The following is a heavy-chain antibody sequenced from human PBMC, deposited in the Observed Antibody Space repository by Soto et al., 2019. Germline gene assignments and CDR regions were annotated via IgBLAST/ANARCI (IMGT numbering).Heavy chain of an antibody. V-gene: IGHV1-8*01. J-gene: IGHJ6*04. CDR1: GYTFTSYD. Sequence: QVQLVQSGAEVKKPGASVKVSCKASGYTFTSYDINWVRQATGQGLEWMGWMNPNSGNTGYAQKFQGRVTMTRNTSISTAYMELSSLKYEDTAVYYCARGRQGYFDWLVPYYYGMDDWGKGTTVTVSS. D-gene: IGHD3-9*01. CDR3: ARGRQGYFDWLVPYYYGMDD. CDR2: MNPNSGNT.